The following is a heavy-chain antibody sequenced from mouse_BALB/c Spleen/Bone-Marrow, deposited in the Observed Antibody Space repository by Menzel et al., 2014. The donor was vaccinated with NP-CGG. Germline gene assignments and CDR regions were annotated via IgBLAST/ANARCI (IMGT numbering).Heavy chain of an antibody. V-gene: IGHV14-3*02. D-gene: IGHD1-1*01. CDR2: IDPANGNT. CDR1: GFNIKDTY. CDR3: ASYYYGSSRFAY. Sequence: EVQLQQSGAELVKPGASVKLSCTASGFNIKDTYMHWVKQRPEQGLEWIGRIDPANGNTKYDPKFQGKATITADTSSNTASLQLSSLTSEYTAVYYCASYYYGSSRFAYWGQGTLVTVSA. J-gene: IGHJ3*01.